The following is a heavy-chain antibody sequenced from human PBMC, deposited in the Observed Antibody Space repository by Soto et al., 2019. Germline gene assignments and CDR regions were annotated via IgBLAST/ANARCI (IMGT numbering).Heavy chain of an antibody. CDR2: VSSDGNNK. CDR3: AKDRVIQLLPIWPDP. Sequence: LRLSCAASGFSFSTYGMHWVRQAPGKGLEWVAFVSSDGNNKYYGDSVKGRFTISRDNSKNMVFLQVDSLRVDDTAVYYCAKDRVIQLLPIWPDPWGQGTLVTVSS. V-gene: IGHV3-30*18. CDR1: GFSFSTYG. J-gene: IGHJ5*02. D-gene: IGHD2-2*01.